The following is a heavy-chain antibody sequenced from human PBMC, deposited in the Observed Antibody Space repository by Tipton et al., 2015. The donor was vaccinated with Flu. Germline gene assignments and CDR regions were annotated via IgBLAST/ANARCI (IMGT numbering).Heavy chain of an antibody. Sequence: SLRLSCAASGFTVSSNYMSWVRQAPGKGLEWVSVIYSGGHTYYADSVRGRFTISRDNSKNTLSLQMNSLRSEDTAVYYCARTRGGYCTSSSCYADYFDYWGQGTLVTVSS. V-gene: IGHV3-66*02. CDR1: GFTVSSNY. D-gene: IGHD2-2*01. CDR3: ARTRGGYCTSSSCYADYFDY. J-gene: IGHJ4*02. CDR2: IYSGGHT.